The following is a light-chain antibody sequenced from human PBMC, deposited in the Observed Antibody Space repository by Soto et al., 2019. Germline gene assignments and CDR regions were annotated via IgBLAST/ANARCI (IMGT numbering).Light chain of an antibody. CDR1: QSISIK. CDR2: DAS. V-gene: IGKV3D-20*01. Sequence: TLSFSPGERGTRPCSASQSISIKVAWYQQKPGLAPRLLIYDASSRASGIPDRFSGSGSGTDFTLTISRLQPEDVAVYCCQQDGRAPRTFGGGTKVDIK. J-gene: IGKJ4*01. CDR3: QQDGRAPRT.